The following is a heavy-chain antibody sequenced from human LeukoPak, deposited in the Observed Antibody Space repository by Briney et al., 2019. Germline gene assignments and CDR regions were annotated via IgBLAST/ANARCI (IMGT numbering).Heavy chain of an antibody. CDR2: IYPGDSDT. V-gene: IGHV5-51*01. CDR3: ARHFKEEGFDY. CDR1: GYSFTSYW. Sequence: GESLKISCKGSGYSFTSYWISWVRQMPGKGLEWMGIIYPGDSDTRYGPSFQGQVTISADKSISTAYLQWSSLKASDTAMYYCARHFKEEGFDYWGQGTLVTVSS. J-gene: IGHJ4*02.